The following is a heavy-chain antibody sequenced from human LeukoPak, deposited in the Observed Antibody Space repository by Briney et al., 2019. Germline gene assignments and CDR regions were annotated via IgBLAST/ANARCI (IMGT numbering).Heavy chain of an antibody. V-gene: IGHV3-30-3*01. Sequence: GSLRLSCAASGFIFSSYTVHWVRQAPGKGLEWVALISYDGSNKYSADSVKGRFTISRDNSKNTLYLQMNSLRAEDTAVYYCAREHYYDSSGYYRDFDIWGQGTMVTVSS. J-gene: IGHJ3*02. CDR1: GFIFSSYT. CDR3: AREHYYDSSGYYRDFDI. D-gene: IGHD3-22*01. CDR2: ISYDGSNK.